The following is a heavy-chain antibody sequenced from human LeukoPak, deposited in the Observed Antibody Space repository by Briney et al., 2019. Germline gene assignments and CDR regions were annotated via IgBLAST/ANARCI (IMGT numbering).Heavy chain of an antibody. Sequence: SETLSLTCTVSGGPISRYYWSWLRQPPGKGLEWSGYIYYSGSTNYNPSLKSRVTISVDTSKNQFSLKLSSVTAADTAVYYCAREDYDLRYYFDYWGQGTLVTVSS. V-gene: IGHV4-59*01. D-gene: IGHD4-17*01. CDR3: AREDYDLRYYFDY. CDR2: IYYSGST. J-gene: IGHJ4*02. CDR1: GGPISRYY.